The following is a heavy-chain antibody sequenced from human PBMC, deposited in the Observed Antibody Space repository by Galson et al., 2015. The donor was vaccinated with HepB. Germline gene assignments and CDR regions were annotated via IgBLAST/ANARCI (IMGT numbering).Heavy chain of an antibody. V-gene: IGHV3-30*02. CDR1: GFTFSSYG. D-gene: IGHD3-10*01. CDR2: IRYDGNNK. CDR3: AKDPAAGRLLWFGKNYGMDV. J-gene: IGHJ6*02. Sequence: LRLSCAASGFTFSSYGMHWVRQAPGKGLEWVAFIRYDGNNKYYADSVKGRFTISRDNSKKTLYLQMNSLRAEDTAVYYCAKDPAAGRLLWFGKNYGMDVWGQGTTVTVSS.